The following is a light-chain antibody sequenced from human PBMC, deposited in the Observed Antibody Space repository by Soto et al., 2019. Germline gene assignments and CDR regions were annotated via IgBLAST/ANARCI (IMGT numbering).Light chain of an antibody. CDR1: QDVRGA. Sequence: AIQLTQSPSSLSASVGDRVTISCRASQDVRGALAWYQQKPGTAPKILIYDVSVLESGVPTRFSGSGSGTDFTLTITSLQPVDFATYYCQQFKSYPITFGQGTRLEIK. V-gene: IGKV1-13*02. J-gene: IGKJ5*01. CDR2: DVS. CDR3: QQFKSYPIT.